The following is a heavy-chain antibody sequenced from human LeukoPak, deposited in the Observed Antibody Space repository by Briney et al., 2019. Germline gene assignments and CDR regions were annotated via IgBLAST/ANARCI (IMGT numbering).Heavy chain of an antibody. V-gene: IGHV3-74*01. CDR3: ARGPLISALEDY. Sequence: GGSLRLSCAASGFTFSIYWMHWVRHAPGKGLVWVSRINSDGSSTSYADSVKGRFTISRDNAKNTLYLQMNSLRAEDTAVYYCARGPLISALEDYWGQGTLVIVSS. D-gene: IGHD3-10*01. CDR2: INSDGSST. J-gene: IGHJ4*02. CDR1: GFTFSIYW.